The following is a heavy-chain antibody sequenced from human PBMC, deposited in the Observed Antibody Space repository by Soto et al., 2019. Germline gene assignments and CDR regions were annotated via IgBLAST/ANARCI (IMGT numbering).Heavy chain of an antibody. J-gene: IGHJ3*02. CDR3: ARGGGRATMIVVVIDAFDI. CDR1: GGSISSGGYY. V-gene: IGHV4-31*03. D-gene: IGHD3-22*01. CDR2: IYYSGST. Sequence: SETLSLTCTVSGGSISSGGYYWSWIRQHPGKGLEWIGYIYYSGSTFYNPSLKSRVTISVDTSKNQFSLKLSSVTAADTAVYYCARGGGRATMIVVVIDAFDIWGQGTMVTVSS.